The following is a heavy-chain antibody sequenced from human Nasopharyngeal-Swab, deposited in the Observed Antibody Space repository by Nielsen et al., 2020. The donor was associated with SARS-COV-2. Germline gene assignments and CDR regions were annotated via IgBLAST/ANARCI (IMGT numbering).Heavy chain of an antibody. V-gene: IGHV1-3*04. Sequence: VKVSSKASGYTFTHYGIHWVRQAPGQRLEWMGWINTRNGNTKYSHKFQGRVTITRDTSASTPYMELSSLRSEDTAVYYCARGGEAITFGGVIVYYFDYWGQGTLVTVSS. CDR3: ARGGEAITFGGVIVYYFDY. J-gene: IGHJ4*02. CDR1: GYTFTHYG. D-gene: IGHD3-16*02. CDR2: INTRNGNT.